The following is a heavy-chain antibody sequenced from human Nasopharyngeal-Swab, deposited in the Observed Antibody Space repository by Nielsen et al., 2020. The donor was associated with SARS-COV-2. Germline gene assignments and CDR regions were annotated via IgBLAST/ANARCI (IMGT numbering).Heavy chain of an antibody. J-gene: IGHJ6*03. CDR1: EFTFSSYG. D-gene: IGHD2-2*01. Sequence: GGSLRLSCAASEFTFSSYGMHWVRQAPGKGLEWVAVIWYDGSNKYYADSVKGRFTISRDNSKNTLYLQMNSLRAEDTAVYYCARDRCSSTSCYYYYYMDVWGKGTTVTVSS. CDR3: ARDRCSSTSCYYYYYMDV. CDR2: IWYDGSNK. V-gene: IGHV3-33*01.